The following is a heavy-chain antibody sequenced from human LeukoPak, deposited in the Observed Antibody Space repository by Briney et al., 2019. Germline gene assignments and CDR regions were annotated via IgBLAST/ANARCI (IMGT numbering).Heavy chain of an antibody. D-gene: IGHD1-1*01. CDR2: INPNSGGA. J-gene: IGHJ6*02. CDR1: GYTFTGYY. Sequence: ASVKVSCKASGYTFTGYYMHWVRQAPGQGLEWMGRINPNSGGANYAQKFQGRVTMTRDTSISTAYMELSRLRSDDTAVYYCATGTTGTTFIYYYYYGMDVWGQGTTVTVSS. CDR3: ATGTTGTTFIYYYYYGMDV. V-gene: IGHV1-2*02.